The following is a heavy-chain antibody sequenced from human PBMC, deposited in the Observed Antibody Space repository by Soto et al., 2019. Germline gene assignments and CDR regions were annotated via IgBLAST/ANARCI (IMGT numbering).Heavy chain of an antibody. Sequence: QVQLVQSGAEVKKPGSSVKVSCKASGGTFSSYSISWVRQAPGQGLEWMGRIMPIVGIANYAQKFQGRVTITADKSTSTDYMELSSLRSEDTAVYYCARCYIVVVPAAMKYYYYYMDVWGQGTTVTVSS. CDR3: ARCYIVVVPAAMKYYYYYMDV. J-gene: IGHJ6*03. CDR2: IMPIVGIA. V-gene: IGHV1-69*02. CDR1: GGTFSSYS. D-gene: IGHD2-2*01.